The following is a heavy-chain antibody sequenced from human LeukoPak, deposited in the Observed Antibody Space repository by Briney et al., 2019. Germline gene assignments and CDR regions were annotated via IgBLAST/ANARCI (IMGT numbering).Heavy chain of an antibody. Sequence: PGGSLRLSCAASGFIFSSYWMHWVRHAPGKGLAWVSRINTDGSSTNYADSVKGRFTISRDNAKNSLYLQMNSLRAEDTAVYYCARVVAVIDYWGQGTLVTVSS. J-gene: IGHJ4*02. V-gene: IGHV3-74*01. CDR1: GFIFSSYW. CDR3: ARVVAVIDY. CDR2: INTDGSST. D-gene: IGHD2-15*01.